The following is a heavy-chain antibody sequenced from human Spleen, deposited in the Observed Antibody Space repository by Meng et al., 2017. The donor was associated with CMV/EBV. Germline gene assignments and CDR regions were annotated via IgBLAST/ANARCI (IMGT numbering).Heavy chain of an antibody. J-gene: IGHJ6*02. CDR1: ESTFRSYV. Sequence: GGSLRLSCGASESTFRSYVMSWVRQAPGKGLEWVSGISGSGDSTYYADSVKGRFTISRDNSKNTLYLQMNSLRAEDTAVYYCAKDFDYYGMDVWGQGTTVTVSS. CDR3: AKDFDYYGMDV. V-gene: IGHV3-23*01. CDR2: ISGSGDST.